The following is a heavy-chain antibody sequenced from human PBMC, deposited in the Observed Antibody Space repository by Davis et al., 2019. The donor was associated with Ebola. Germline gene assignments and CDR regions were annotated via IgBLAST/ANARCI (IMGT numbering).Heavy chain of an antibody. V-gene: IGHV3-33*08. CDR1: GFTFSSYS. Sequence: GESLKISCAASGFTFSSYSMNWVRQAPGKGLEWVAVIWYDGSNKYYADSVKGRFTISRDNSKNTLYLQMNSLRAEDTAVYYCARDRSPYYYDNSPFDYWGQGTLVTVSS. J-gene: IGHJ4*02. D-gene: IGHD3-22*01. CDR3: ARDRSPYYYDNSPFDY. CDR2: IWYDGSNK.